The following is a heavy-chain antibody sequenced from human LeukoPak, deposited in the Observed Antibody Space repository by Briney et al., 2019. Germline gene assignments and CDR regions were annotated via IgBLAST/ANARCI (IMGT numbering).Heavy chain of an antibody. CDR2: IIPILGIA. CDR1: GGTFSSYA. D-gene: IGHD1-26*01. J-gene: IGHJ4*02. Sequence: ASVKVSCKASGGTFSSYAISWVRQAPGQGLEWMGRIIPILGIANYAQKFQGIVTITADKSTSTAYMELSSLRSEDTAVYYCARVTYSGSPYHYWGQGTLVTVSS. CDR3: ARVTYSGSPYHY. V-gene: IGHV1-69*04.